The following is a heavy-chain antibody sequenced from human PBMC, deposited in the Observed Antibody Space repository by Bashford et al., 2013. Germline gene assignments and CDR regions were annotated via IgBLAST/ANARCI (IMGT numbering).Heavy chain of an antibody. J-gene: IGHJ5*02. V-gene: IGHV4-59*12. CDR3: ARGIAVAGRDNRFDP. CDR1: GGSISSYY. CDR2: IYHKGNP. D-gene: IGHD6-19*01. Sequence: SETLSLTCTVSGGSISSYYWIWIRQPPGKGLEWIGEIYHKGNPNYNPSFKSRVTISVDESKNQFSLKMSSVTAADTAVYYCARGIAVAGRDNRFDPWGQGTLVTVSS.